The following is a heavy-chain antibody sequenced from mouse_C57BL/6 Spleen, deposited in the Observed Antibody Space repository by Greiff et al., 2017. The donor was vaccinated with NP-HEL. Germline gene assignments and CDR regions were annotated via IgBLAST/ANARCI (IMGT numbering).Heavy chain of an antibody. CDR1: GYTFTSYW. J-gene: IGHJ2*01. V-gene: IGHV1-50*01. Sequence: QVQLKQPGAELVKPGASVKLSCKASGYTFTSYWMQWVKQRPGQGLEWIGEIDPSDSYTNYNQKFKGKATLTVDTSSSTAYMQLSSLTSEDSAVYYCARPGGFDYWGQGTTLTVSS. CDR2: IDPSDSYT. D-gene: IGHD4-1*01. CDR3: ARPGGFDY.